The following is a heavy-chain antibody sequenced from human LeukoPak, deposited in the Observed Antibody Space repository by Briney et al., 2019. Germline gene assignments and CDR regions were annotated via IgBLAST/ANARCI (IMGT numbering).Heavy chain of an antibody. V-gene: IGHV3-73*01. J-gene: IGHJ5*02. D-gene: IGHD1-26*01. CDR3: TRDSGTYNWLDP. CDR2: IDKEKNSYATAS. Sequence: PGGSLRLSCAASGFTFSGSAIHWVRQAFGKGLEWIGHIDKEKNSYATASAYAVSVEGRFTVSRDDSKNMAILQMSGLKTEDTALYFCTRDSGTYNWLDPCGQGTLVTVSS. CDR1: GFTFSGSA.